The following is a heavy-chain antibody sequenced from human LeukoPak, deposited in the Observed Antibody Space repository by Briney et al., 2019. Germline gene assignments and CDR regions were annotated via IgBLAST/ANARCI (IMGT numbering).Heavy chain of an antibody. V-gene: IGHV4-39*01. CDR3: AAQLSGWFDP. D-gene: IGHD2/OR15-2a*01. CDR2: IYTTGST. J-gene: IGHJ5*02. Sequence: SETLSLTCTVSGGSISSSTYSWVWIRQPPGRGLEWIGSIYTTGSTFYNASLKSRLTISVDTSKNQFSLSLHSMSAADTAVYYCAAQLSGWFDPWGQGTLVTVSS. CDR1: GGSISSSTYS.